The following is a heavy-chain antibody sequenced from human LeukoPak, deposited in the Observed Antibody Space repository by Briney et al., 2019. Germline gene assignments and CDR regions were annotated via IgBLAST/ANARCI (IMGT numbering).Heavy chain of an antibody. J-gene: IGHJ4*02. CDR3: ARDEGEHDTTYRFDY. Sequence: GGSLRLSCAASGFTFGSYWMSWVRQAPGKGLEWLGNIRHDGNQKYYVDSVKGRFTMSRDNARKSLYLQMNTLRVEDTAVYYCARDEGEHDTTYRFDYWGQGTLVTVSS. CDR1: GFTFGSYW. CDR2: IRHDGNQK. D-gene: IGHD1-14*01. V-gene: IGHV3-7*01.